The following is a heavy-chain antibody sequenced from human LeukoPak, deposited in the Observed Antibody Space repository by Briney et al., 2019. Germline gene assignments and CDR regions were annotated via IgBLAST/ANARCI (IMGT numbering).Heavy chain of an antibody. J-gene: IGHJ6*03. CDR3: ARFYYYDSSGDYYYYYYMDV. Sequence: SETLSLTCTVSGGSISSSSYYWGWIRQPPGKGLEWIGSIYYSGSTYYNPSLKSRVTISVDTSKNQFSLKLSSVTAADTAVYYCARFYYYDSSGDYYYYYYMDVWGKGTTVTVSS. CDR1: GGSISSSSYY. CDR2: IYYSGST. V-gene: IGHV4-39*07. D-gene: IGHD3-22*01.